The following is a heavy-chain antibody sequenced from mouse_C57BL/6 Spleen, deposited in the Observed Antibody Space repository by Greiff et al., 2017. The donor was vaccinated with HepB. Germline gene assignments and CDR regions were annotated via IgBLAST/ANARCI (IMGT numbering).Heavy chain of an antibody. CDR3: AREAVRVSYFDY. CDR1: GYTFTSYW. CDR2: IDPSDSYT. J-gene: IGHJ2*01. D-gene: IGHD2-13*01. V-gene: IGHV1-50*01. Sequence: QVQLKQPGAELVKPGASVKLSCKASGYTFTSYWMQWVKQRPGQGLEWIGEIDPSDSYTNYNQKFKGKATLTVDTSSSTAYMQLSSLTSEDSAVYYCAREAVRVSYFDYWGQGTTLTVSS.